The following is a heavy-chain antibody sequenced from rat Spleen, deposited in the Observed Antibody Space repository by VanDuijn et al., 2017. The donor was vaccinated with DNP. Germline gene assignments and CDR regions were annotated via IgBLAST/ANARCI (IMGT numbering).Heavy chain of an antibody. J-gene: IGHJ1*01. CDR2: LTTTGGNNT. Sequence: EVQLVESGGGLVQPGRSLKLSCVASGFPFNNYWMDWVRQAPGRGLEWVASLTTTGGNNTYYRDSVKGRFTISRDNARTTLYLKMDSLRSEDTATYYCARLTTPFYCYFDFWGPGTMVTVSS. CDR1: GFPFNNYW. CDR3: ARLTTPFYCYFDF. D-gene: IGHD1-10*01. V-gene: IGHV5-31*01.